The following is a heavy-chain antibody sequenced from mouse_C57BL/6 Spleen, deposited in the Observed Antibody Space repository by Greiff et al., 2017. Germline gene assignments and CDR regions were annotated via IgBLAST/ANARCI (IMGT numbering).Heavy chain of an antibody. CDR3: ARRQYYYGSTDWYVDV. CDR2: ILPGSGST. V-gene: IGHV1-9*01. J-gene: IGHJ1*03. CDR1: GYTFTGYW. D-gene: IGHD1-1*01. Sequence: VQLQQSGAELMKPGASVKLSCKATGYTFTGYWIEWVKQRPGHGLEWIGAILPGSGSTNYNEKFKGKATFTADTSSNTAYMQLSSLTTEASAIYYCARRQYYYGSTDWYVDVWGTGTTVTVAS.